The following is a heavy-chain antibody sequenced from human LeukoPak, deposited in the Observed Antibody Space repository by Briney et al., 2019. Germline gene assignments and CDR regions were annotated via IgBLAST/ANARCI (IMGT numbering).Heavy chain of an antibody. CDR3: ARDYKYAFDN. V-gene: IGHV3-11*06. CDR1: GFTFSDYS. Sequence: GGSLRLSCAASGFTFSDYSMNWIRQAPGKGLEWISYIGIDSGNTNYADSVKGRFTISGDKAKNSLYPQMNSLRVEDTAVYYCARDYKYAFDNWGQGTLVTVSS. J-gene: IGHJ4*02. CDR2: IGIDSGNT. D-gene: IGHD5-24*01.